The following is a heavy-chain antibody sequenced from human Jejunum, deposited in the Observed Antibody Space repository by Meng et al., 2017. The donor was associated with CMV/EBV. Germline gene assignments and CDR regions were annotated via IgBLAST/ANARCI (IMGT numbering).Heavy chain of an antibody. CDR2: IYYSGST. D-gene: IGHD2-21*01. CDR3: ARDTYYYGMDV. V-gene: IGHV4-59*13. CDR1: GGSISGTY. Sequence: CPVSGGSISGTYWSWIRQPPGKGLEWIGYIYYSGSTKYNPSLKSRVTMSVDTSKSQFSLKVTSVTAADTAMYYCARDTYYYGMDVWGQGTTVTVSS. J-gene: IGHJ6*02.